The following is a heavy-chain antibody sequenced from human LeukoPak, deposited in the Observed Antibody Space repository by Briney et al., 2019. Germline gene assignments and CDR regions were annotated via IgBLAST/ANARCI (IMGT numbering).Heavy chain of an antibody. CDR1: GGSISSYY. Sequence: SETLSLTCTVSGGSISSYYWSWIRQPPGKGLEWIGYIYTSGSTNYNPSLKSRVTISVDTSKNQFSLKLSSVTAADTAVYYCARHANDLGYCSSTSCYDPYFDYWGQGTLVTVSS. V-gene: IGHV4-4*09. J-gene: IGHJ4*02. D-gene: IGHD2-2*01. CDR3: ARHANDLGYCSSTSCYDPYFDY. CDR2: IYTSGST.